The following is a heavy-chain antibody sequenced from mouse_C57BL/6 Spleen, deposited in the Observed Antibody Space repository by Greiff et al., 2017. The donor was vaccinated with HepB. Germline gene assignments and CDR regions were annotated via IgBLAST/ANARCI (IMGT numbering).Heavy chain of an antibody. V-gene: IGHV14-3*01. CDR2: IDPANGNT. D-gene: IGHD2-5*01. CDR1: GFNIKNTS. Sequence: EVQLQQSVAELVRPGASVKLSCTASGFNIKNTSMHWVKQRPEQGLEWIGRIDPANGNTKYAPKFQGKATITADTSSNTAYLQLSSLTSEDTAIYYCLYSNYDFDYWGQGTTLTVSS. CDR3: LYSNYDFDY. J-gene: IGHJ2*01.